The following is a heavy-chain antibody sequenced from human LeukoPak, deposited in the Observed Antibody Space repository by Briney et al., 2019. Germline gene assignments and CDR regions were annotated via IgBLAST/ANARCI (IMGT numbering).Heavy chain of an antibody. Sequence: GGSLRLSCAASGFTFSSYAMSWVRQAPGKGLGWVSAISGSGGSTYYADSVKGRFTISRDNSKNTLYLQMNSLRAEDTAVYYCAKECEYSSSSYYFDYWGQGTLVTVSS. CDR3: AKECEYSSSSYYFDY. V-gene: IGHV3-23*01. J-gene: IGHJ4*02. CDR2: ISGSGGST. D-gene: IGHD6-6*01. CDR1: GFTFSSYA.